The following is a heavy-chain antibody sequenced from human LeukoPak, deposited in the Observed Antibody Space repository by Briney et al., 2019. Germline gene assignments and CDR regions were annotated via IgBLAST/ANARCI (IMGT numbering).Heavy chain of an antibody. J-gene: IGHJ4*02. D-gene: IGHD5-12*01. CDR3: ASQGGYAIDY. CDR1: GFTFSTYW. Sequence: SGGSLRLSCAASGFTFSTYWMHWVRQPPGKGLVWFSRINSDGSTKTYADSVKGRFTISRDNAKNTVYLQMNSLRAEDTAVYYCASQGGYAIDYWGQGTLVTVSS. V-gene: IGHV3-74*01. CDR2: INSDGSTK.